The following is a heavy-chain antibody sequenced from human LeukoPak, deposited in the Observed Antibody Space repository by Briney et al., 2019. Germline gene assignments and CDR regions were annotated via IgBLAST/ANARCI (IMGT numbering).Heavy chain of an antibody. D-gene: IGHD4/OR15-4a*01. J-gene: IGHJ6*03. CDR3: ARVVLGRGNYYYYSYMDV. V-gene: IGHV3-11*01. CDR2: ISSSGSTI. CDR1: GFTFSDYY. Sequence: GGSLRLSCAASGFTFSDYYMSWIRQAPGKGLEWVSYISSSGSTIYYADSVKGRFTISRDNAKNSLYLQMNSLRAEDTAVYYCARVVLGRGNYYYYSYMDVWGKGTTVTISS.